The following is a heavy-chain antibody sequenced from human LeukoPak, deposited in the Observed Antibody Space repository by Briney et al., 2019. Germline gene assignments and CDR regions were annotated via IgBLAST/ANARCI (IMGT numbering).Heavy chain of an antibody. CDR1: GGTFSSYA. CDR2: IIPILGIA. Sequence: VKVSCKASGGTFSSYAISWVRQAPGQGLEWMGRIIPILGIANYAQKFQGRVTITADKSTSTAYMELSSLRSGDTAVYYCASVKDDFWSGYSDYWGQGTLVTVSS. V-gene: IGHV1-69*04. CDR3: ASVKDDFWSGYSDY. J-gene: IGHJ4*02. D-gene: IGHD3-3*01.